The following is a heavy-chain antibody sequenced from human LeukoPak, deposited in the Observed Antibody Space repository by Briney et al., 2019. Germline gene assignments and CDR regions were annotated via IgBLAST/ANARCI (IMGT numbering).Heavy chain of an antibody. CDR2: IYYSGST. J-gene: IGHJ4*02. D-gene: IGHD3-22*01. CDR1: GGSISSYY. CDR3: ARHPSYYDRIDY. V-gene: IGHV4-59*08. Sequence: SETLSLTCTVSGGSISSYYWSWIRQPPGKGLEWIGYIYYSGSTNYNPSLKSRVTISVDTSKNQFSLKLSSVTAADTAVYYCARHPSYYDRIDYWGQGILVTVSS.